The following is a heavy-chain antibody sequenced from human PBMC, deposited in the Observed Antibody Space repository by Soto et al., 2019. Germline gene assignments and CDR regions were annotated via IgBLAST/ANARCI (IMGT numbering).Heavy chain of an antibody. CDR1: GYTFTSYG. Sequence: GASVKVSCKASGYTFTSYGISWVRQAPGQGLEWMGWISAYNGNTNHAQKLQGRVTMTTDTSTSTAYMELRSLRSDDTAVYYCARDQRFLEWFKDYYYYGMDVWGQGTTVTVSS. V-gene: IGHV1-18*01. CDR3: ARDQRFLEWFKDYYYYGMDV. CDR2: ISAYNGNT. D-gene: IGHD3-3*01. J-gene: IGHJ6*02.